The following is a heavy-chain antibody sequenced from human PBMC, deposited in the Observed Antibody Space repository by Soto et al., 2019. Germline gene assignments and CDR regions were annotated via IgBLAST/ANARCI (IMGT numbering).Heavy chain of an antibody. V-gene: IGHV3-30-3*01. J-gene: IGHJ6*02. CDR2: ISYDGSNK. D-gene: IGHD6-13*01. Sequence: QVQLVESGGGVVQPGRSLRLSCAASGFTFSSYAMHWVRQAPGKGLEWVAVISYDGSNKYYADSVKGRFTISRDNSKNTLYLQMNSLRAEDTAVYYCARDGVAAAGTVSYYYYYGMDVWGQGTTVTVSS. CDR1: GFTFSSYA. CDR3: ARDGVAAAGTVSYYYYYGMDV.